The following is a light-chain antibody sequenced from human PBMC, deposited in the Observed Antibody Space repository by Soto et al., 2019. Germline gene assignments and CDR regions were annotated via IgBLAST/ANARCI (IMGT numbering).Light chain of an antibody. Sequence: QCLSSGSAALGGEGIITFWASQDIGDWLAWYQQNPGKAPKLLVYAASSLQSGVPSRFSGSGSGTDFTLTISSLQPEDFATYFCQQYQTYSAFGQGTRLEIK. J-gene: IGKJ5*01. CDR1: QDIGDW. CDR3: QQYQTYSA. V-gene: IGKV1D-16*01. CDR2: AAS.